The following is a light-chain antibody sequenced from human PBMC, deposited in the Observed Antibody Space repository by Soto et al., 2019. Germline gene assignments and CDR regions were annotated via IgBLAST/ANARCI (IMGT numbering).Light chain of an antibody. CDR1: SSDVGAYDY. V-gene: IGLV2-14*01. CDR3: SSYARGSTDVV. Sequence: QSALTQPASVSGSPGQSITISCTGTSSDVGAYDYVSWYQQYPGKAPRLIIFEVRNRPSGVSSRFSGSKSGNTASLTISGLQADDEGDYHCSSYARGSTDVVFGGGTKVTVL. CDR2: EVR. J-gene: IGLJ3*02.